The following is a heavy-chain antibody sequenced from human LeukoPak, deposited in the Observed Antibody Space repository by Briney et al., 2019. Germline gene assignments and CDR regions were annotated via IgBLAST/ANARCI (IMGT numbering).Heavy chain of an antibody. CDR3: ARAHGDYPYFYYMDV. CDR1: GGTFSSYA. CDR2: IIPIFGTA. D-gene: IGHD4-17*01. J-gene: IGHJ6*03. V-gene: IGHV1-69*06. Sequence: SVKASCKASGGTFSSYAISWVRQAPGQGLEWMGGIIPIFGTANYAQKFQGRVTITADISTSTAYMELSSLRSEDTALYYCARAHGDYPYFYYMDVWGKGTTVTVSS.